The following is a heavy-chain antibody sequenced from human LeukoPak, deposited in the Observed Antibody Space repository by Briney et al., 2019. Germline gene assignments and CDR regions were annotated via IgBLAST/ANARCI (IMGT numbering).Heavy chain of an antibody. Sequence: GSQRLSCVVSGFSFSNNYIIWVRQPPGKGLEWIGEIYHSGSTNYNPSLKSRVTISVDKSKNQFSLKLSSVTAADTAVYYCARAPERAGMDVWGQGTTVTVSS. V-gene: IGHV4-4*02. J-gene: IGHJ6*02. CDR3: ARAPERAGMDV. CDR2: IYHSGST. CDR1: GFSFSNNY.